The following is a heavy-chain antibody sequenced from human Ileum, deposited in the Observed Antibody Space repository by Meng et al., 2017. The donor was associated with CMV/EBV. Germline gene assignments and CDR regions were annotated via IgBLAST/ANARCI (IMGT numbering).Heavy chain of an antibody. Sequence: GSGGSIGSGDYYWCWIRQPPGKGLEWVGYMYSSGATFYKPSLESRVTVSGDTSKNQISLKLKSVTAADTAVYYCARDRRRYGMDVWGQGTTVTVSS. J-gene: IGHJ6*02. D-gene: IGHD2-15*01. V-gene: IGHV4-30-4*08. CDR2: MYSSGAT. CDR3: ARDRRRYGMDV. CDR1: GGSIGSGDYY.